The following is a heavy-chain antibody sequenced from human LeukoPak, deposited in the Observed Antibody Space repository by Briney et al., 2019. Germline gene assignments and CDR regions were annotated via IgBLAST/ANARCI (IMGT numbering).Heavy chain of an antibody. Sequence: ASVKVSCKASGGTLSSYAISWVRQAPGQGLEWMGRIIPIFGTANYAQKFQGRVTITTDESTSTAYMELSSLRSEDTAVYYCARARWGYYYDSSGNNWFDPWGQGTLVTVSS. D-gene: IGHD3-22*01. CDR1: GGTLSSYA. V-gene: IGHV1-69*05. CDR3: ARARWGYYYDSSGNNWFDP. CDR2: IIPIFGTA. J-gene: IGHJ5*02.